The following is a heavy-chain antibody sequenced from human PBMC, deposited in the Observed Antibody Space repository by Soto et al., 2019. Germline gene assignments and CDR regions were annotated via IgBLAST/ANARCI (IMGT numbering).Heavy chain of an antibody. CDR2: IHHNGNT. J-gene: IGHJ4*02. CDR1: GDSISSLNW. CDR3: VRVPNY. Sequence: QVQLQESGPGLVKPSGTLSLTCTVSGDSISSLNWWSWVRQPPGKGLEWLGQIHHNGNTDYNASLKSRVTISLDKSKNQFSLSLDSVTVADTAVYYCVRVPNYWGQGTLVTVSS. V-gene: IGHV4-4*02.